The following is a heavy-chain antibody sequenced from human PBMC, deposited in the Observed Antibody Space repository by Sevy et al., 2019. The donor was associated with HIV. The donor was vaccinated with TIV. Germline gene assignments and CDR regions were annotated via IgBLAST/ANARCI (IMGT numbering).Heavy chain of an antibody. CDR2: TYYRSKWYT. D-gene: IGHD5-12*01. J-gene: IGHJ4*02. CDR1: GDSVAGSSAA. CDR3: ERAEVATGGYDY. Sequence: SQTLSLTCAISGDSVAGSSAAWNWIRQSPSRGLEWLGRTYYRSKWYTDYALSVKSRIIINPDTSKNQFSLQLDSGTPAAADVYYYERAEVATGGYDYWGQGTLVTVSS. V-gene: IGHV6-1*01.